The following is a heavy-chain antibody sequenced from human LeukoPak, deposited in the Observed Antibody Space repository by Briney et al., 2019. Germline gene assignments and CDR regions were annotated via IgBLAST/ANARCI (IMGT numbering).Heavy chain of an antibody. Sequence: SSETLSLTCTVSGGSIGSYYWSWIRQPPGKGLEWIGYIYYSGSTNYNPSLKSRVTISVDTSKNQFSLKLSSVTAADTAVYYCATLGAVAGTKYYYYYMDVWGKGTTVTVSS. CDR2: IYYSGST. J-gene: IGHJ6*03. D-gene: IGHD6-19*01. V-gene: IGHV4-59*12. CDR1: GGSIGSYY. CDR3: ATLGAVAGTKYYYYYMDV.